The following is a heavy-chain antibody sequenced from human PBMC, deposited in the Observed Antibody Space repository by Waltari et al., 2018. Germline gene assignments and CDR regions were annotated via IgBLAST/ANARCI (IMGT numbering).Heavy chain of an antibody. J-gene: IGHJ2*01. V-gene: IGHV3-7*01. CDR2: IKQNGREK. Sequence: EVQLVESGGGLVQPGGSLRLSCVGSGFTFGTYWMSWVGHSPGKGLGCGAKIKQNGREKSYVDSVKGRFIISRDDAQNSLYLQLNSLRAEDTAVYYCARRRGGGYWYFDLWGRGTLVTVSS. CDR1: GFTFGTYW. CDR3: ARRRGGGYWYFDL. D-gene: IGHD2-15*01.